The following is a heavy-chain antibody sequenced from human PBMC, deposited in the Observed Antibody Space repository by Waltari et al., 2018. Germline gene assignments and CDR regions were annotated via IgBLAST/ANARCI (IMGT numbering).Heavy chain of an antibody. Sequence: EVQLVESGGGLVQPGGSLRLSCAASGFTFPTYWMSWVRQAPGKGLEWVANIKYDASEKYYVDSVKGRFTISRDNARNSLYLQMTSLRVEDTAVYYCARDHVYTYGTGWDAPDFLGQGTMVTVS. CDR1: GFTFPTYW. V-gene: IGHV3-7*01. CDR2: IKYDASEK. CDR3: ARDHVYTYGTGWDAPDF. J-gene: IGHJ3*01. D-gene: IGHD3-10*01.